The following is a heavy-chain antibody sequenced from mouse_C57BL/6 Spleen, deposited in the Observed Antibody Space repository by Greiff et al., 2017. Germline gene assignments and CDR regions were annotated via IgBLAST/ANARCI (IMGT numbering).Heavy chain of an antibody. Sequence: VQLQQPGAELVRPGSSVKLSCKASGYTFTSYWMDWVKQRPGQGLEWIGNIYPSDSETHYNQKFKDKATLTVDKSSSTAYMQLSSLTSEDSAVYYCAREYGDYDVEYAMDYWGQGTSVTVSS. CDR3: AREYGDYDVEYAMDY. CDR2: IYPSDSET. D-gene: IGHD2-4*01. V-gene: IGHV1-61*01. CDR1: GYTFTSYW. J-gene: IGHJ4*01.